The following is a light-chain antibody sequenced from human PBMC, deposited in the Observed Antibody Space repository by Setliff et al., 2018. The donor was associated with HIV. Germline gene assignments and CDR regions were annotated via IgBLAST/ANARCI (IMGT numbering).Light chain of an antibody. CDR3: SSYTSSSTPVV. CDR1: SSNIGDYNY. Sequence: QSALTQPPSASGSPGQSVTISCAGTSSNIGDYNYISWYQQYPGKAPKLMIYEVNKRPSGVPDRFSGSKSGYTASLTVSGLQAEDEADYYCSSYTSSSTPVVFGGGTKVTVL. J-gene: IGLJ2*01. V-gene: IGLV2-8*01. CDR2: EVN.